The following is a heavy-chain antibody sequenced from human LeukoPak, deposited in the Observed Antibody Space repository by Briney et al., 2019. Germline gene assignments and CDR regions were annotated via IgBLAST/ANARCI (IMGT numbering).Heavy chain of an antibody. V-gene: IGHV3-33*05. Sequence: GGSLRLSCAASGFTFSSYGMHWVRRAPGKGLEWVAVFSYNGINKDYASSVKGRFTLSRDNAKNSLYLQMNSLRAEDTAVYYCAASITMFDYWGQGTLVTVSS. CDR2: FSYNGINK. CDR1: GFTFSSYG. D-gene: IGHD3-10*01. CDR3: AASITMFDY. J-gene: IGHJ4*02.